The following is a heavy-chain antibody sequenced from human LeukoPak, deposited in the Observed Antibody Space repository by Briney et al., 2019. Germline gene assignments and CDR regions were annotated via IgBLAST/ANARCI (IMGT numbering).Heavy chain of an antibody. J-gene: IGHJ6*02. CDR3: ARDQGVGAKDYYYYGMDV. CDR1: GFTFSSYG. CDR2: IWYDGSNK. V-gene: IGHV3-33*01. Sequence: PGGSLRLSCAASGFTFSSYGMHWVRQAPGKGLEWVAVIWYDGSNKYYADSVKGRFTISRDNSKNTLYLQMNSLRAEDTAVYYCARDQGVGAKDYYYYGMDVWGQGTTVTVSS. D-gene: IGHD1-26*01.